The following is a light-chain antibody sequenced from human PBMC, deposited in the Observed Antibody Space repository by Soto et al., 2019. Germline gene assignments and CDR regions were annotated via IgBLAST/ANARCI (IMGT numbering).Light chain of an antibody. CDR3: QQYGSSRT. CDR2: AAS. CDR1: RSVDRSY. J-gene: IGKJ1*01. V-gene: IGKV3-20*01. Sequence: ENVLTQSPGTLSLLPGERATLSCRASRSVDRSYLAWYQQKPGQAPRLLIYAASSRATGIPDRFSGSASGTDFTLTISRLEPEDFAVYYCQQYGSSRTFGQGTRVEIK.